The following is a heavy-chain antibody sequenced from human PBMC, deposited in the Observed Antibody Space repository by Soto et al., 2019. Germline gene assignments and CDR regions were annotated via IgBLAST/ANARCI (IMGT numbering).Heavy chain of an antibody. V-gene: IGHV2-5*02. CDR1: GFSLTTSGVG. CDR3: AHRILRTVFGLVTTTAIYFDF. J-gene: IGHJ4*02. CDR2: IYWDDDK. D-gene: IGHD3-3*01. Sequence: QITLNESGPTVVKPAEPLTLTCTFSGFSLTTSGVGVGWIRQSPGKAPEWLALIYWDDDKRYSASLKSRLTITKATSKNQVVLTMASVDPADTATYYCAHRILRTVFGLVTTTAIYFDFWGQGTPVVVSS.